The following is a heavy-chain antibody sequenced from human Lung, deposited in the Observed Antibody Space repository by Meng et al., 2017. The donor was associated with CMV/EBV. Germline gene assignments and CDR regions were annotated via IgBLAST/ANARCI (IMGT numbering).Heavy chain of an antibody. Sequence: QVQLQGPGRGMVKPSESLALTCTASGDSITGSYWSWIRPPAGKGLEWIGRISASGNTRYNPSLKSRVTMSVDTSKNQFSLKLSSVTAADTAVYYCARDFGSSWYPNWFDPWGQGTLVTVSS. J-gene: IGHJ5*02. V-gene: IGHV4-4*07. CDR1: GDSITGSY. D-gene: IGHD6-13*01. CDR3: ARDFGSSWYPNWFDP. CDR2: ISASGNT.